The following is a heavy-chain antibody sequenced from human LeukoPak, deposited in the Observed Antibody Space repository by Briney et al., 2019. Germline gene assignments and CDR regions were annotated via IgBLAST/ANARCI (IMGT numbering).Heavy chain of an antibody. V-gene: IGHV4-61*02. CDR3: AREFGYAVTSLDY. Sequence: SQTLSLTCTVSGGSISSGSHYWSWIRQPAGKGLEWIGRIYTSGSTHYNPSLKSRVTISVDTSKNQFSLKLSSVTAADTAVYYWAREFGYAVTSLDYWGQGTLVTVSS. J-gene: IGHJ4*02. D-gene: IGHD4-17*01. CDR1: GGSISSGSHY. CDR2: IYTSGST.